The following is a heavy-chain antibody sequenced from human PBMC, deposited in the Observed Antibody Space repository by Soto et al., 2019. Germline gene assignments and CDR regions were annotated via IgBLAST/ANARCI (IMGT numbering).Heavy chain of an antibody. CDR1: GYTFTSYG. CDR2: ISAYNGNT. J-gene: IGHJ6*02. CDR3: ARGPATVTTYYYGMDV. V-gene: IGHV1-18*01. Sequence: ASVKVSCKASGYTFTSYGISWVRQAPGQGLEWMGWISAYNGNTNYAQKLQGRVTMTTDTSTSTAYMELRSLRSDDTAVYYCARGPATVTTYYYGMDVWGQGTTVTVSS. D-gene: IGHD4-17*01.